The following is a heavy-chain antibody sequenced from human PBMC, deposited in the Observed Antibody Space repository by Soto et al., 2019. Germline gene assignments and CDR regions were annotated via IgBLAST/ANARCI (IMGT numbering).Heavy chain of an antibody. CDR1: GFTFSSYA. Sequence: WRSLRLSCAASGFTFSSYAMSWVRQAPGKGLEWVSAISGSGGSTYYADSVKGRFTISRDNSKNTLYLQMNSLRAEDTAVYYCAKDLEAPLIFGVANIACWDYWGQGTLVTVSS. D-gene: IGHD3-3*01. CDR2: ISGSGGST. J-gene: IGHJ4*02. CDR3: AKDLEAPLIFGVANIACWDY. V-gene: IGHV3-23*01.